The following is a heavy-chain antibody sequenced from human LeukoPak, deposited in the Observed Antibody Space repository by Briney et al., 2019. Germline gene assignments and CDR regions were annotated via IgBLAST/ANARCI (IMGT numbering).Heavy chain of an antibody. CDR1: GGSISSYY. Sequence: SETLSLTCTVSGGSISSYYWSWIRQPPGKGLEWIGYIYTSGSTNYNPSLMSRVTISVDTSKNQFSLKLSSVTAADTAVYYCARSYSWGYYYYMDVWGKGTTVTVSS. CDR3: ARSYSWGYYYYMDV. CDR2: IYTSGST. J-gene: IGHJ6*03. V-gene: IGHV4-4*09. D-gene: IGHD5-18*01.